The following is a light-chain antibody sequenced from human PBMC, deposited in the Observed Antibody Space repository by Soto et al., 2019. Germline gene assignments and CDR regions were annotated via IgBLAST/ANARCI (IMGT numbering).Light chain of an antibody. J-gene: IGLJ2*01. V-gene: IGLV1-40*01. CDR2: ADN. CDR1: SSNIGAGYD. CDR3: QSYDTSLSGVI. Sequence: QSVLTQTPSVSGAPGQKITISCTGSSSNIGAGYDVHWYQQLPGTAPRLLIYADNNRPSGVPDRFSASKSGASASLAITGRQGEDEDTYYCQSYDTSLSGVIFGGGTKLTVL.